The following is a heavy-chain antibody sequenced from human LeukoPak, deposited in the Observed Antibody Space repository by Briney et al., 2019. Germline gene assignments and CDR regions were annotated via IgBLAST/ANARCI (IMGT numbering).Heavy chain of an antibody. CDR3: ARVGVVVVAAISAAFDI. V-gene: IGHV4-39*01. CDR1: GGSISSNSYY. J-gene: IGHJ3*02. CDR2: IYYSGST. Sequence: PSETLSLTCAVSGGSISSNSYYWGWIRQPPGKGLEWIGSIYYSGSTYYNPSLKSRVTISVDTSKNQFSLKLSSVTAADTAVYYCARVGVVVVAAISAAFDIWGQGTMVTVSS. D-gene: IGHD2-15*01.